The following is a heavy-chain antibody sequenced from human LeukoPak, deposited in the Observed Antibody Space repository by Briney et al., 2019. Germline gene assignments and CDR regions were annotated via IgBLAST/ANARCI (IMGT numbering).Heavy chain of an antibody. V-gene: IGHV4-39*07. Sequence: PSETLSLTCTVSGGSISSSSYYWGWIRQPPGKGLEWIGSIYYSGSTYYNPSLKSRVTISVDTSKNQFSLKLSSVTAADTAVYYCAREGGELLWRTLDYWGQGTLVTVSS. CDR1: GGSISSSSYY. D-gene: IGHD1-26*01. CDR3: AREGGELLWRTLDY. CDR2: IYYSGST. J-gene: IGHJ4*02.